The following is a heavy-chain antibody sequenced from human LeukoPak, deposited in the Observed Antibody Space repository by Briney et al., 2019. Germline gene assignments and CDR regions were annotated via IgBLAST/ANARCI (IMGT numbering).Heavy chain of an antibody. CDR3: ARGDFWSGYGSYYYYGMDV. CDR1: GGSFSGYY. J-gene: IGHJ6*02. D-gene: IGHD3-3*01. V-gene: IGHV4-34*01. CDR2: INHSGST. Sequence: SETLSLTCAVYGGSFSGYYWSWIRQPPGKGLEWIGEINHSGSTNYNPSLKSRVTISVDTSKNQFSLKLSSVTAADTAVYYCARGDFWSGYGSYYYYGMDVWGQGTTVTVSS.